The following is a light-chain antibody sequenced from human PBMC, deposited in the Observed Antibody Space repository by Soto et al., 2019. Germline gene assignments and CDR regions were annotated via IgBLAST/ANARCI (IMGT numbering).Light chain of an antibody. Sequence: EIVMTQSPATLSVSPGERATLSCRASQSVGSDLAWYQQKPGQAPRLVIYGASSRATGIPDRFSGSGSGTDFTLTISRLEPEDFAVYYCKQYGSSPPITFGQGTRLEIK. CDR1: QSVGSD. J-gene: IGKJ5*01. CDR2: GAS. V-gene: IGKV3-20*01. CDR3: KQYGSSPPIT.